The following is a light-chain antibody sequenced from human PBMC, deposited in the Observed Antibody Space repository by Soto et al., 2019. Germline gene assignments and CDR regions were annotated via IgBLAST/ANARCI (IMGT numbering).Light chain of an antibody. CDR2: GAS. CDR1: QSVSSSY. CDR3: QQYGSSLLT. V-gene: IGKV3-20*01. J-gene: IGKJ4*01. Sequence: IVLTQSPDTMTLSPGERATLSCRASQSVSSSYLAWYQQKPGQAPRLLIYGASSRATGIPDRFSGSGSGTDFTLTISRLEPEDFAVYYCQQYGSSLLTFGGGTEV.